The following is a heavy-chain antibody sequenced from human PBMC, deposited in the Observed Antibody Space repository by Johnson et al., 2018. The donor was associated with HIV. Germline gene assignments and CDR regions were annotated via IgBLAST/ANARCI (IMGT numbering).Heavy chain of an antibody. CDR2: IRSKAYGGTT. CDR1: GFTVSSNY. J-gene: IGHJ3*02. D-gene: IGHD7-27*01. Sequence: VQLVESGGGLIQPGGSLRLSCAVSGFTVSSNYMSWVRQAPGKGLEWVSFIRSKAYGGTTEYAASLKGRFTISRDDSKSIAYLQMNSLKADDTAVYYCTGGRDLRAFDIWGQGTMVTVSS. V-gene: IGHV3-71*04. CDR3: TGGRDLRAFDI.